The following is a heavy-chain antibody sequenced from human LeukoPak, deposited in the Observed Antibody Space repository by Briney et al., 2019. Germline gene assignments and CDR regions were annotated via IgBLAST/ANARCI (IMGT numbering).Heavy chain of an antibody. CDR3: ARGAATVVWVWFDP. V-gene: IGHV4-4*07. CDR2: IYTSGST. Sequence: KPSETLSLTCTVSGGSISSYYWSWIRQPAGKGLEWIGRIYTSGSTNYNPSLKSRVTISVDTSKNQFSLKLSSVTAADTAVYYCARGAATVVWVWFDPWGQGTLVTVSS. CDR1: GGSISSYY. D-gene: IGHD4-23*01. J-gene: IGHJ5*02.